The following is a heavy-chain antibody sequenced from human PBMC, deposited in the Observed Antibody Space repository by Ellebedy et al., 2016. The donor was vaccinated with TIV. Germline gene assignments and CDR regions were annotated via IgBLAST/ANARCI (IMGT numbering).Heavy chain of an antibody. J-gene: IGHJ4*02. CDR2: IFHRGST. CDR3: ARLDGYTLFDY. Sequence: MPSETLSLTCTVSGDSISSYYWSWIRQPPGKGLEYIGYIFHRGSTNYNPSLRSRVTILEDTTKNEFSLKLSSVTAADTAVYFCARLDGYTLFDYWGQGILVTVSS. D-gene: IGHD5-24*01. CDR1: GDSISSYY. V-gene: IGHV4-59*08.